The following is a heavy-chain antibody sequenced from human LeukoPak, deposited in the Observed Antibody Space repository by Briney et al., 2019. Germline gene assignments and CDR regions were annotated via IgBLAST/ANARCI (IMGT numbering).Heavy chain of an antibody. CDR1: GLTFTGSG. V-gene: IGHV3-30*02. J-gene: IGHJ4*02. D-gene: IGHD3-16*01. CDR3: ARNMMGTDY. CDR2: IQSDGSYK. Sequence: GGSLRLSCVASGLTFTGSGVHWLRQAPGKGLEWVAFIQSDGSYKDYVESVKGRFTSSRDDSKNTVYLQMNGLRPEDTVVYYCARNMMGTDYWGQGTHVTVSS.